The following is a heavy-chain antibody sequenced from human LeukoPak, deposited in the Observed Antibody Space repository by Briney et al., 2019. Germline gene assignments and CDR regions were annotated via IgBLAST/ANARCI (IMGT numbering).Heavy chain of an antibody. J-gene: IGHJ3*02. CDR1: GGSISSGSYY. Sequence: SQTLSLTCTVSGGSISSGSYYWSWIRQPAGKGLEWIGRIYTSGSTNYNPSLKSRVTISVDTSKNQFSLKLSSVTAADTAVYYFARDPWYYDSSGIWGQGTKVTVSS. V-gene: IGHV4-61*02. CDR2: IYTSGST. D-gene: IGHD3-22*01. CDR3: ARDPWYYDSSGI.